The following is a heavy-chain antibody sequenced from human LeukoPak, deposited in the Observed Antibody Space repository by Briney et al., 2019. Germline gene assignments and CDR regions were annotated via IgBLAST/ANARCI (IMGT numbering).Heavy chain of an antibody. D-gene: IGHD3-16*02. J-gene: IGHJ6*02. CDR3: ARGLYDYVWGSYRYNPLYGMDV. V-gene: IGHV4-31*03. Sequence: SQTLSLTCTVSGGSISSGGYYWSWIRQHPGKGLEWIGYIYYSGSTYYNPSLKSRVTISVDTSKNQFSLKLSSVTAADTAVYYCARGLYDYVWGSYRYNPLYGMDVWGQGTTVTVSS. CDR2: IYYSGST. CDR1: GGSISSGGYY.